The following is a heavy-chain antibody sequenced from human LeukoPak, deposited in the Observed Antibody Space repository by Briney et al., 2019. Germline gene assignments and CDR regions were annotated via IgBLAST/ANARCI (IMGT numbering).Heavy chain of an antibody. CDR3: ARDILGGYSSGSRMFDP. D-gene: IGHD6-19*01. Sequence: SETLSLTCTVSNGPINTYQWSWIRQPPGKGLEWIGNIHYSGSANYNPSLKSRVTISVDTSKNQFSLKLSSVTAADTAVYYCARDILGGYSSGSRMFDPWGQGTLVTVSS. J-gene: IGHJ5*02. CDR2: IHYSGSA. V-gene: IGHV4-59*12. CDR1: NGPINTYQ.